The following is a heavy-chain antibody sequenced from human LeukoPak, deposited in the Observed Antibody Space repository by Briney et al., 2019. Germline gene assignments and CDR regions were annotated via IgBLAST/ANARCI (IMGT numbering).Heavy chain of an antibody. CDR1: GGSISSYY. Sequence: KPSETLSLTCTVSGGSISSYYWSWIRQPAGKGLEWIGRIYTSGSTNYNPSLKSRVPMSVDTSKNQFSLKLSSVTAADTAVSYCGRKGGDSLAVDYWGQGTLVTVSS. CDR2: IYTSGST. J-gene: IGHJ4*02. V-gene: IGHV4-4*07. CDR3: GRKGGDSLAVDY. D-gene: IGHD2-21*02.